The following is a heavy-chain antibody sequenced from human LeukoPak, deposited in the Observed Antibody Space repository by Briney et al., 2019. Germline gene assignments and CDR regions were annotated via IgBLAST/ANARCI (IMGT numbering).Heavy chain of an antibody. CDR3: ARYYYDTSSVYDV. D-gene: IGHD3-22*01. CDR2: INPNSGGT. CDR1: GYXFTDYY. Sequence: ASVKVSCKASGYXFTDYYIHWVRQAPGQGLEWMGWINPNSGGTNYAQKFQGRVTMTRDTSISTAYMELSRLRSDDTAVYYCARYYYDTSSVYDVRGQGTRVTVSS. J-gene: IGHJ3*01. V-gene: IGHV1-2*02.